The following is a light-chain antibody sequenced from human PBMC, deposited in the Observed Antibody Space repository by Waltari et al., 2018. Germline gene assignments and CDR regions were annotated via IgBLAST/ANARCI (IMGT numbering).Light chain of an antibody. CDR3: QQYGRSWNT. V-gene: IGKV3-20*01. CDR1: QSVSSSY. CDR2: GAS. Sequence: DIVLTQSPGTLSLSPGARATLSCRASQSVSSSYLAWYQQKPGQAPRLLIHGASSRATGIPDRFSGSGSGTDFTLTISRLEPEDFAVYYCQQYGRSWNTFGQGTKLEIK. J-gene: IGKJ2*01.